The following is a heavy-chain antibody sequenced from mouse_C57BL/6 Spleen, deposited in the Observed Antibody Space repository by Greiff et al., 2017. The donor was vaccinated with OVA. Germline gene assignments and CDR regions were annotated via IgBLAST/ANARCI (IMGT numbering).Heavy chain of an antibody. CDR3: ARTYYYGSSYVWYFDV. J-gene: IGHJ1*03. V-gene: IGHV1-18*01. CDR2: INPNNGGT. Sequence: VQLQQSGPELVKPGASVKIPCKASGYTFTDYNMDWVKQSHGKSLEWIGDINPNNGGTIYNQKFKGKATLTVDKSSSTAYMELRSLTSEDTAVYYCARTYYYGSSYVWYFDVWGTGTTVTVSS. CDR1: GYTFTDYN. D-gene: IGHD1-1*01.